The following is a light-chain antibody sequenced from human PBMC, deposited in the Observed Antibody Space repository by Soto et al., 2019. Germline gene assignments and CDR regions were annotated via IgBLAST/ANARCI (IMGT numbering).Light chain of an antibody. CDR3: QSYDNSLKV. Sequence: QAVVTQPPSVSGAPGQRITISCIGTISNIGAGFDVHWYQQLPGTAPKLLIYANNNRPSGVPDRFSGSKSGTSASLAITGLQAEDEADYYCQSYDNSLKVFGGGTQLTVL. J-gene: IGLJ2*01. CDR2: ANN. V-gene: IGLV1-40*01. CDR1: ISNIGAGFD.